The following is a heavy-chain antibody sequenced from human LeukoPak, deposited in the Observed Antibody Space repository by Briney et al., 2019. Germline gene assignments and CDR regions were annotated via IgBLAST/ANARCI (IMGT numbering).Heavy chain of an antibody. Sequence: PSETLSLTCSVSGGSMNSYYWSWIRQPPGKGLEWIGYIYYSGSTNYNPSLKSRVTLSIDTSKEHFSLKLSPVTAADTALYFCARARDGYKLDYWGQGTLVTVSS. CDR2: IYYSGST. D-gene: IGHD5-24*01. CDR3: ARARDGYKLDY. J-gene: IGHJ4*02. CDR1: GGSMNSYY. V-gene: IGHV4-59*01.